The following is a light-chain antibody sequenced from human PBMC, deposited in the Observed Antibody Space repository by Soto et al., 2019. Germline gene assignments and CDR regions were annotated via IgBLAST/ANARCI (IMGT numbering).Light chain of an antibody. V-gene: IGLV2-11*01. CDR3: CSNAGSYPFV. CDR2: DVD. CDR1: SSDVCGYNY. Sequence: QSVLTQPRSVSGSPGQSVTISCTGTSSDVCGYNYVSWYQHHTGKAPKLMIYDVDKRPSGVPGRFSGSKSGNTASLTISGLQAEDEADYYCCSNAGSYPFVFGTGTKVTVL. J-gene: IGLJ1*01.